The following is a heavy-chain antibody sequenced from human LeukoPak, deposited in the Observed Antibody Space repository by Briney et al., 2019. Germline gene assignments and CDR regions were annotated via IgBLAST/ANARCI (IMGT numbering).Heavy chain of an antibody. CDR2: IYWDDDK. CDR1: GFSFTTTGVG. CDR3: AHKATGYVQHYFDY. V-gene: IGHV2-5*02. J-gene: IGHJ4*02. Sequence: KESGPTLVKPTQTLTLTCTFSGFSFTTTGVGVGWIRQPPGEALEWLTLIYWDDDKRYSPSLKSRVAITKDTSKNQVVLTMTDMDPVDTATYYRAHKATGYVQHYFDYWGQGTLVTVSS. D-gene: IGHD5-12*01.